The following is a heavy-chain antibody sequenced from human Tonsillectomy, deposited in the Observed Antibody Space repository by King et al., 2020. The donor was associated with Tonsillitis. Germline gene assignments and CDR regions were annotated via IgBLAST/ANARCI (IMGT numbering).Heavy chain of an antibody. D-gene: IGHD2-8*01. Sequence: QLVESGGGLVQPGGSLRLSCAASGFTFSSYAMSGVRQAPGKGLEWVSGISGSGVSTYYADSVQVRFTNSRDNSKNTLNLQMNSLRAEETAVYYCAKDHGKGYCTNGVCYNFDYWGPGTLVTVSS. V-gene: IGHV3-23*04. CDR3: AKDHGKGYCTNGVCYNFDY. CDR1: GFTFSSYA. J-gene: IGHJ4*02. CDR2: ISGSGVST.